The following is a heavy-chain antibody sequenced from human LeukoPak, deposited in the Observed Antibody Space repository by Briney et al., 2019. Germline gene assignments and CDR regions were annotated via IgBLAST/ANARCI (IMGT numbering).Heavy chain of an antibody. CDR3: VRGRGSYGWFDP. CDR1: GFTSSGYC. V-gene: IGHV3-74*01. J-gene: IGHJ5*02. CDR2: ISGDGTAR. D-gene: IGHD3-10*01. Sequence: GGSLRLSCAASGFTSSGYCMHWVRQVPGKGLVWVSRISGDGTARNYADSVKGRFTISRDDAKNTVDLQMNSLRGEGTAVYYCVRGRGSYGWFDPWGQGTLVTVSS.